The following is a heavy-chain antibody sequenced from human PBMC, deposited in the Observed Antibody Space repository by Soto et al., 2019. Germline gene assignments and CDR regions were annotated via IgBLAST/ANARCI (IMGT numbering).Heavy chain of an antibody. J-gene: IGHJ4*02. CDR2: ISGSGGST. D-gene: IGHD2-8*01. CDR1: GFTFSSYA. V-gene: IGHV3-23*01. Sequence: EVQLLESGGGLVQPGGSLRLSCAASGFTFSSYAMSWVRQAPGKGLEWVSAISGSGGSTYYADSVKGRFTISRDNYKNTLYVQMNSLRAEDTAVYYCAKRGRNVLVVYAPEFDYWGQGTLVTVSS. CDR3: AKRGRNVLVVYAPEFDY.